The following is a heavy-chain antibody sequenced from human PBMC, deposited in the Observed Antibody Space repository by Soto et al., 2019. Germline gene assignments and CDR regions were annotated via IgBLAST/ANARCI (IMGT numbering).Heavy chain of an antibody. CDR1: GYTFTTYA. Sequence: QVQLVQSGAEEKKPGASVKVSCKASGYTFTTYAMHWVRQAPGQRLEWMGWINAGNGNTKYSQIFQGRVTITRDTSASTAYVELSSLRSDDTAMYYCARGGDSGRYWYYFDYWGQGTLVTVSS. J-gene: IGHJ4*02. V-gene: IGHV1-3*05. CDR2: INAGNGNT. CDR3: ARGGDSGRYWYYFDY. D-gene: IGHD1-26*01.